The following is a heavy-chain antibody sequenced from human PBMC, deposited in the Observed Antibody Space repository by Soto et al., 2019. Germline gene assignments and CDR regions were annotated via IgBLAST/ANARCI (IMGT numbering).Heavy chain of an antibody. CDR1: GGSISSSSYY. CDR2: VYYSGST. V-gene: IGHV4-39*01. D-gene: IGHD2-15*01. CDR3: AVLVMPTAHFDY. Sequence: SETLSLTCTVAGGSISSSSYYWGWIRQPPGKGLEWIGRVYYSGSTYYNPSLKSRVTISVDTSKNQFSLNLNSVTAADTAVYYCAVLVMPTAHFDYWGQGALVTVSS. J-gene: IGHJ4*02.